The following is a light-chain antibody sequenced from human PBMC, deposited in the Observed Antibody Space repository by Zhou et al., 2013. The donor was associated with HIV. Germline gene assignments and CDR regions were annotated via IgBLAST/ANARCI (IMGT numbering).Light chain of an antibody. Sequence: DIQMTQSPSSLSASVGDRVTITCRASHSVSSYLNWYQQKPGKAPRLLMYSSSSLQSGVPSRFRGSGSGTEFNLTIRGLQPEDFVTYFCQQTSTSPLTFGGGTRVDIK. CDR2: SSS. CDR1: HSVSSY. CDR3: QQTSTSPLT. V-gene: IGKV1-39*01. J-gene: IGKJ4*01.